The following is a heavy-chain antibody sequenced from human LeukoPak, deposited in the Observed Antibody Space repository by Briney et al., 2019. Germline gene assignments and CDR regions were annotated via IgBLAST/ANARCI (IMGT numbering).Heavy chain of an antibody. Sequence: SVKVSCKASGGTFSSYAISWVRQAPGQGLEWMGGIIPIFGTANYAQKFQGRVTITADESTSTAYMELSSLRSEDTAVYYCARGAPFFDYGDSYFDYWGQGTLVTVSS. CDR2: IIPIFGTA. V-gene: IGHV1-69*13. J-gene: IGHJ4*02. CDR1: GGTFSSYA. CDR3: ARGAPFFDYGDSYFDY. D-gene: IGHD4-17*01.